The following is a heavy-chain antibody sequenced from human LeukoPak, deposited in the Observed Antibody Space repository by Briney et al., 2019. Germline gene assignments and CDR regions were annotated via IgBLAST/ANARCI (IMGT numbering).Heavy chain of an antibody. V-gene: IGHV3-30*02. D-gene: IGHD3/OR15-3a*01. J-gene: IGHJ5*01. Sequence: PGGSLRLSCAASGFIFRRYAIHWVRQAPGKGLEWVACIRFDGSKYGDSVKGRFTISRDNSNNMAYLEMDSLRKEDTAVYYCTREDWDFDSWGQGTLVTVSS. CDR1: GFIFRRYA. CDR2: IRFDGS. CDR3: TREDWDFDS.